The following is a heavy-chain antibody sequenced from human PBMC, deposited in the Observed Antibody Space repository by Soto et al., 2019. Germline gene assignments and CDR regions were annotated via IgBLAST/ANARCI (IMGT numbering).Heavy chain of an antibody. J-gene: IGHJ6*02. CDR2: IIPIFGTA. CDR3: ARARIAVAGYYYYGMDV. V-gene: IGHV1-69*13. D-gene: IGHD6-19*01. CDR1: GGTFSSYA. Sequence: GASVKVSCKASGGTFSSYAISWVRQAPGQGLEWMGGIIPIFGTANYAQKFQGRVTITADESTSTAYMELSSLRSEDTAVYYCARARIAVAGYYYYGMDVWGQGTTVTVS.